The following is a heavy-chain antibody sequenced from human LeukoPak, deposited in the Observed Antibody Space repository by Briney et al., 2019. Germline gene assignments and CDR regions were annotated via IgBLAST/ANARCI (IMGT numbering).Heavy chain of an antibody. CDR1: GYTFTGYY. CDR2: INPNSGGT. D-gene: IGHD2-15*01. V-gene: IGHV1-2*02. Sequence: ASVKVSCKASGYTFTGYYMHWVRQAPGQGLEWMGWINPNSGGTYYAQKFQGRVTMTRDTSISTAYMELSRLRSDDTAVYYCAREGGQDIVVVVAAEYDAFDIWGQGTMVAVSS. CDR3: AREGGQDIVVVVAAEYDAFDI. J-gene: IGHJ3*02.